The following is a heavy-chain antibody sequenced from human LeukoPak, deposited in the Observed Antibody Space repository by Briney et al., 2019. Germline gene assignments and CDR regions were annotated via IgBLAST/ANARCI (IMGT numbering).Heavy chain of an antibody. CDR3: ARERPNPKGGFSGYDLDY. J-gene: IGHJ4*02. D-gene: IGHD5-12*01. V-gene: IGHV4-59*12. CDR1: GGSISSYY. CDR2: IYYSGST. Sequence: SETLSLTCTVSGGSISSYYWSWIRQPPGKGLEWIGYIYYSGSTNYNPSLKSRVTISVDTSKNQFSLKLSSVTAADTAVYYCARERPNPKGGFSGYDLDYWGQGTLVTVSS.